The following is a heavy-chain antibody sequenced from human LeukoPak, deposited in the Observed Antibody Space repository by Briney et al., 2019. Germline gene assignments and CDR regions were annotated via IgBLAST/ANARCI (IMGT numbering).Heavy chain of an antibody. CDR2: ISSSSSTI. D-gene: IGHD3-22*01. J-gene: IGHJ3*02. Sequence: GGSLRLSCAASGFTFSSYWMTWVRQAPGKGLEWVSYISSSSSTIYYADSVKGRFTISRDNAKNSLYLQMNSLRAEDTAVYYCARPAPYDSSGYFAFDIWGQGTMVTVSS. CDR3: ARPAPYDSSGYFAFDI. V-gene: IGHV3-48*01. CDR1: GFTFSSYW.